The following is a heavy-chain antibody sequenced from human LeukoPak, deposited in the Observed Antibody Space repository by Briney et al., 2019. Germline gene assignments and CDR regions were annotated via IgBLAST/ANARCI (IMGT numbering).Heavy chain of an antibody. J-gene: IGHJ5*02. D-gene: IGHD3-10*01. CDR3: ARDNSVGDIAWWFDP. CDR2: INPTGTRT. V-gene: IGHV1-46*01. Sequence: ASVKVSCKASGYTFINNWMHWVRQAPGQGLEWIGLINPTGTRTGYAQKFQGRVTMTRDMSTSTDYMELSSLRSEDTVIYYCARDNSVGDIAWWFDPWGQGTLVTVST. CDR1: GYTFINNW.